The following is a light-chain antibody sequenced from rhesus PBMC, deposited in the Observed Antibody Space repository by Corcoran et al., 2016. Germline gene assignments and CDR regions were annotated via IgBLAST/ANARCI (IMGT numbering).Light chain of an antibody. CDR1: QGISTN. Sequence: DIQMTQSPSSLSASVGDTVTITCRASQGISTNLAWYQQKPGKVPKPLIYFASKLESGVPSRFSGSGSRTDFTLTISSLQPEDVATYYCQQPNSYPPTFGGGTKVELK. V-gene: IGKV1S14*01. CDR2: FAS. J-gene: IGKJ4*01. CDR3: QQPNSYPPT.